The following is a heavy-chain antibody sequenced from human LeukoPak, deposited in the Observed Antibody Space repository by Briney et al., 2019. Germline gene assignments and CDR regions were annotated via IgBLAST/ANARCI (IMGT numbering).Heavy chain of an antibody. Sequence: PSETLSLTCTVSGASINSAGYYWNWIRQLPGKGLEWIGYISYTGSTYYNPSLKSRVIISRDTSKNQFSLKLSSVTAADTAIYYCARGDYWGQGTLVTVSS. J-gene: IGHJ4*02. V-gene: IGHV4-31*03. CDR2: ISYTGST. CDR3: ARGDY. CDR1: GASINSAGYY.